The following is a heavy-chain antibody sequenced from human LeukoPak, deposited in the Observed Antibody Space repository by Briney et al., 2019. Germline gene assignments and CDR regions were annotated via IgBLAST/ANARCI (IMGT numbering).Heavy chain of an antibody. J-gene: IGHJ4*02. CDR2: IYTSGST. D-gene: IGHD3-22*01. CDR1: GASISSGSYF. Sequence: SQTLSLTCTVSGASISSGSYFWSWLRQPAGKGLEWIGRIYTSGSTNYNPTLKSRVTILVDAAKNQFSLKLSSVTAADTAVYYRARSNYYDSSSYWDYWGQGSLVTVSS. CDR3: ARSNYYDSSSYWDY. V-gene: IGHV4-61*02.